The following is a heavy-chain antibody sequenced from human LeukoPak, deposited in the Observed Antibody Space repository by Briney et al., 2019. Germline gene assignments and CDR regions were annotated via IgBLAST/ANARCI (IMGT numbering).Heavy chain of an antibody. D-gene: IGHD4-23*01. Sequence: PGRSLRLSCAASGFTFDDYAMHWVRQAPGKGLEWVSGVSCNSDSIGYADSVKGRFTISRDNAKNSLYLQMNSLRAEDTALYYCAKYIHQSVATVVTEGPFDYWGQGTLVTVSS. J-gene: IGHJ4*02. CDR2: VSCNSDSI. CDR1: GFTFDDYA. V-gene: IGHV3-9*01. CDR3: AKYIHQSVATVVTEGPFDY.